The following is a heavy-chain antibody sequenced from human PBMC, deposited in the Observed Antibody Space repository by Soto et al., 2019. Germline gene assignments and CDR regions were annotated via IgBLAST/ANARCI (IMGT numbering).Heavy chain of an antibody. Sequence: QVRLVESGGGVVQPGRSLRLSCVASGFTFSSYGFHWVRQAPGKGLEWVSVISYDGSNKYYTDSVKGRFTISRDNSKNTLYLPMNSLRPEDTAVYYCAKTRGYSYNYGLVVGGQGTAVSVSS. J-gene: IGHJ6*02. D-gene: IGHD5-18*01. CDR2: ISYDGSNK. CDR1: GFTFSSYG. CDR3: AKTRGYSYNYGLVV. V-gene: IGHV3-30*10.